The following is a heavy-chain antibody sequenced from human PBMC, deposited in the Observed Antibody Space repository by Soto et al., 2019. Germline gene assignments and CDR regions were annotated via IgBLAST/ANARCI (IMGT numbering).Heavy chain of an antibody. CDR3: AKGREAAHEVDY. CDR1: GFTFSSYA. CDR2: ISGSGGST. V-gene: IGHV3-23*01. Sequence: SGGSLILSCAASGFTFSSYAMSWVRQAPGKGLEWVSAISGSGGSTYYADSVKGRFTISRDNSKNTLYLQMNSLRAEDTAVYYCAKGREAAHEVDYWGQGTLVTVSS. D-gene: IGHD6-6*01. J-gene: IGHJ4*02.